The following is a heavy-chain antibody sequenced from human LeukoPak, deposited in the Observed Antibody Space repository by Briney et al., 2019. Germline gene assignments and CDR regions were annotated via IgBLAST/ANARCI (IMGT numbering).Heavy chain of an antibody. Sequence: GGPLSLSCAASGFIFSSYWMHWVRQAPGKGLVWVSRVNSDGSSTTYADSVKGRFTISRDNAKNTLYLQMNSLRSEDTAVDYCARGEPQEPYGGYARYYFDYWGQGTLVTVSS. V-gene: IGHV3-74*03. CDR2: VNSDGSST. CDR1: GFIFSSYW. CDR3: ARGEPQEPYGGYARYYFDY. J-gene: IGHJ4*02. D-gene: IGHD5-12*01.